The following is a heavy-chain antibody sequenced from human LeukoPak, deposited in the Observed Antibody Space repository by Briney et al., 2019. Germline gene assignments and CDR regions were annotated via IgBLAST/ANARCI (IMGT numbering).Heavy chain of an antibody. Sequence: PSETLSLTCTVSGGSISSSNYYWGWIRQPPGKGLEWIGSIYYSGSTYYNPSLKSRVTISVDTSNNQFSLKLSSVTAADTAVYYCARLYYYDSGSYYKWGASSFYSDYWGQGTLVTVFS. V-gene: IGHV4-39*01. CDR2: IYYSGST. CDR3: ARLYYYDSGSYYKWGASSFYSDY. J-gene: IGHJ4*02. CDR1: GGSISSSNYY. D-gene: IGHD3-10*01.